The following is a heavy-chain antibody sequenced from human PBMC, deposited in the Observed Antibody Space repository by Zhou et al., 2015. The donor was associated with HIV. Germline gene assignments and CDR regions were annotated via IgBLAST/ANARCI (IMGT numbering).Heavy chain of an antibody. CDR1: GYPFSSYG. Sequence: QVQLVQSGGEVKKPGASMKVSCKASGYPFSSYGLTWVRQVPGQGLEWMGWIYNGNTNYAQKFQGRVTMTTDTSTSTGYMELRSLRSDDTAIYYCANQLESGGKVGYDVWGQGTLITVS. J-gene: IGHJ4*02. V-gene: IGHV1-18*04. D-gene: IGHD1-1*01. CDR2: IYNGNT. CDR3: ANQLESGGKVGYDV.